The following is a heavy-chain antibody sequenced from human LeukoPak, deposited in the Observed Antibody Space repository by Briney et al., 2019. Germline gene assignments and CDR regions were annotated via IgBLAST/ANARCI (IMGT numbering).Heavy chain of an antibody. V-gene: IGHV3-23*01. CDR3: AKDRRHYYYGMDV. CDR1: GFTFSSIA. CDR2: IRSNGETT. Sequence: AGGSLRLSCAASGFTFSSIAMTWVRQAPGKGLEWVSTIRSNGETTYNADSVKGRFTISRDNSKNTLYLQMNSLRAEDTAVYYCAKDRRHYYYGMDVWGQGTTVTVSS. J-gene: IGHJ6*02.